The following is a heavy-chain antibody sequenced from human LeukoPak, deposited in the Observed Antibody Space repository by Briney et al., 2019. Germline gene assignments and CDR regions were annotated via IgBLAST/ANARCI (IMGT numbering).Heavy chain of an antibody. D-gene: IGHD5-24*01. CDR3: TRDSARRDGYNFDY. J-gene: IGHJ4*02. V-gene: IGHV3-30*04. CDR2: ISYDGSRK. Sequence: GGSLRLSCAASGFTFSTYAMHWVRQAPGKGLEWVALISYDGSRKHFADSVKGRFTISRDNPKNTLYLQMDSLRGEDTAVYYCTRDSARRDGYNFDYWGQGTLVTVSS. CDR1: GFTFSTYA.